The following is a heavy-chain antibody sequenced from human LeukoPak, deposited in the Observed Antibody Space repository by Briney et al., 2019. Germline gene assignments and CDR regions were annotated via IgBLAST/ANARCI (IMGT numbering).Heavy chain of an antibody. CDR1: GFTFDDYA. CDR2: ISWNSGSI. J-gene: IGHJ4*02. Sequence: GGSLRLSCAASGFTFDDYAMHWVRQAPGKGLEWVSGISWNSGSIGYADSVKGRFTISRDNAKNSLYLQMNSLRAGDMALYYCAKDKGNAAGAGSGWYYFDYWGQGTLVTVPS. V-gene: IGHV3-9*03. CDR3: AKDKGNAAGAGSGWYYFDY. D-gene: IGHD6-19*01.